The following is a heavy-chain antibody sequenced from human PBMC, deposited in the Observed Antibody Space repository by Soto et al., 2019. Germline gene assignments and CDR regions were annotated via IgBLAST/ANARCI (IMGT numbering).Heavy chain of an antibody. Sequence: GGSLRLSCAASGFSFGSYALSWVRQAPGKGLEWVSTISGSDGKTFYADAVKGRFSISRETSQNTLYLQMNSLRADDTAIYYCASWSYLHYWGQGNRVTLSS. D-gene: IGHD3-10*01. CDR3: ASWSYLHY. CDR2: ISGSDGKT. V-gene: IGHV3-23*01. J-gene: IGHJ4*02. CDR1: GFSFGSYA.